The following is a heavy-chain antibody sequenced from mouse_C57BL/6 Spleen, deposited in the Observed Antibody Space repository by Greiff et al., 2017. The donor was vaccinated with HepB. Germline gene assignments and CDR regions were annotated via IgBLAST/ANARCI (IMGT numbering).Heavy chain of an antibody. D-gene: IGHD2-5*01. Sequence: VHVKQSGGGLVKPGGSLKLSCAASGFTFSDYGMHWVRQAPEKGLEWVAYISSGSSTIYYADTVKGRFTISRDNAKNTLFLQMTSRRSEDTAMYYCARGSNYVSYYFDYWGQGTTLTVSS. J-gene: IGHJ2*01. CDR3: ARGSNYVSYYFDY. V-gene: IGHV5-17*01. CDR1: GFTFSDYG. CDR2: ISSGSSTI.